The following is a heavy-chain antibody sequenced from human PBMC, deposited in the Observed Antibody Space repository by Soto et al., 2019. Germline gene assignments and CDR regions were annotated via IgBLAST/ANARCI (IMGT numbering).Heavy chain of an antibody. CDR3: ARGGPDFATIGSFDY. CDR2: IHYSGATP. CDR1: GYTFTNYY. D-gene: IGHD3-16*01. Sequence: QVQLVQSGAELKRPGASVKVSCKASGYTFTNYYMHWVRQAPGQGLEWMGVIHYSGATPTYAQKFQGRVTMARDTSTSTVYVELSSLTSEDTAVYYCARGGPDFATIGSFDYWGQGTLVTVSS. V-gene: IGHV1-46*01. J-gene: IGHJ4*02.